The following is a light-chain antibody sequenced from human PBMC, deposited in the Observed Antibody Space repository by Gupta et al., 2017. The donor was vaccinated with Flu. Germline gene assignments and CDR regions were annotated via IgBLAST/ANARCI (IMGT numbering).Light chain of an antibody. V-gene: IGLV4-69*02. CDR2: LDSDGSH. J-gene: IGLJ3*02. CDR3: QSWNTDIRV. Sequence: QLVLTQSPSASASLGDPVKLIFTLNSGHTSHAIAWHQQQPEKGPRFLMKLDSDGSHSRGDGIPDRFSGSSSGAERYLTISNIQSEDEADYYCQSWNTDIRVFGGGTRLTVL. CDR1: SGHTSHA.